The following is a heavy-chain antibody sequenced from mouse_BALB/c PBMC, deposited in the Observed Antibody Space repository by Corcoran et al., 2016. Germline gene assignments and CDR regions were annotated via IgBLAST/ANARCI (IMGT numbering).Heavy chain of an antibody. CDR3: ARRDYFGSSPSDY. J-gene: IGHJ2*01. CDR1: GYTFTDYN. Sequence: EVLLQQSGPELVKPGTSVKIPCKASGYTFTDYNMDWVKQSHGKNLEWIGDINPNNGGTIYNQKFKGKATLTVDKSSSTAYMEIRSLTSEDAAVYYCARRDYFGSSPSDYWGQGTTLTVSP. D-gene: IGHD1-1*01. V-gene: IGHV1-18*01. CDR2: INPNNGGT.